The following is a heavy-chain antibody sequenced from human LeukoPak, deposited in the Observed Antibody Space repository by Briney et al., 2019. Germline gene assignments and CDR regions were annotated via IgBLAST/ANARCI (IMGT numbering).Heavy chain of an antibody. Sequence: GGSLRLSCAASGFTFSSYWMSWVRQAPGKGLEWVANIKQDGSEKYYVDSVKGRFTISRDNAKNSLYLQMNSLRAEDTAVYYCAKIGRSYDFWTGYYEEEVDYMDVWGKGTTVTVSS. J-gene: IGHJ6*03. CDR2: IKQDGSEK. CDR3: AKIGRSYDFWTGYYEEEVDYMDV. D-gene: IGHD3-3*01. V-gene: IGHV3-7*03. CDR1: GFTFSSYW.